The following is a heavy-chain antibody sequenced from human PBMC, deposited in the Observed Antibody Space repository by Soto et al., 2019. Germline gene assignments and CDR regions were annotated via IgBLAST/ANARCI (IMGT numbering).Heavy chain of an antibody. J-gene: IGHJ4*02. CDR2: ISNDGGDK. CDR1: GFTFSSYG. V-gene: IGHV3-30-3*01. Sequence: QVQLVESGGGVVQPGRSLRLSCADSGFTFSSYGMHWVRQAPGKGLEWVAVISNDGGDKYYADSVKGRFTISRDNSKNTLYLQMNSVRAEDSALDYCAGEAPYDNWGQGTLVTVSS. CDR3: AGEAPYDN.